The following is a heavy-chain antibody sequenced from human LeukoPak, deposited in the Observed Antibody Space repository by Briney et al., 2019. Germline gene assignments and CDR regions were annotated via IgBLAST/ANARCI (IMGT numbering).Heavy chain of an antibody. V-gene: IGHV4-31*03. Sequence: SQTLSLTCTASGGSISSGGYYWSWIRQHPGKGLEWIGYIYYSGSTYYNPSLKSRVTISVDTSKNQFSLKLSSVTAADTAVYYCARENYYDISGYYPTFDYWGQGTLVTVSS. CDR1: GGSISSGGYY. CDR2: IYYSGST. CDR3: ARENYYDISGYYPTFDY. J-gene: IGHJ4*02. D-gene: IGHD3-22*01.